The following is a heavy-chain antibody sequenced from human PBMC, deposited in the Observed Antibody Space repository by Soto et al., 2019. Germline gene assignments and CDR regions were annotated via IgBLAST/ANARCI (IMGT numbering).Heavy chain of an antibody. J-gene: IGHJ4*02. CDR2: ISGSGGST. CDR1: GFTFSSFA. Sequence: EMQLLESGGGLVQPGGSLRLSCAASGFTFSSFAMSWVRQAPGKGLDWVSAISGSGGSTYSADSVKGRFTMSSDNSRYTLYLQMSSLRAEDTAVYYCARGLSAGKGSPPDCWGQGALVTVSS. D-gene: IGHD3-10*01. CDR3: ARGLSAGKGSPPDC. V-gene: IGHV3-23*01.